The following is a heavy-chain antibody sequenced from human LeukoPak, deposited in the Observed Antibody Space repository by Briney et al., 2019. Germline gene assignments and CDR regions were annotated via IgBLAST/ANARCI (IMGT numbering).Heavy chain of an antibody. CDR2: VYYSGST. Sequence: SETLSLTCTVSGDSISSSSYYWGWIRQPPGKELEWIGSVYYSGSTYYNPSLKSRVTISVETSKNQFSLNLSSVTAADRAVYYCARQSAKYRSGWLFDYWGQGTLVTVSS. J-gene: IGHJ4*02. CDR1: GDSISSSSYY. CDR3: ARQSAKYRSGWLFDY. D-gene: IGHD6-19*01. V-gene: IGHV4-39*01.